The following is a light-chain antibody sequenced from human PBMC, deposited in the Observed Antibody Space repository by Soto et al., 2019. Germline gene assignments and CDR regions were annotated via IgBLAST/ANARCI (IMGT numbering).Light chain of an antibody. V-gene: IGKV2D-29*02. CDR1: PGLLHITGETF. Sequence: DVVVTPTPLSLSGAPGQPASLSCKARPGLLHITGETFLFWYLQKPGQSPQLLIYEVSTRVSGVPDRFSGSGSGTDFTLEISRVETDDVGIYYCMQSTQLPPTFGQGTRLEI. CDR3: MQSTQLPPT. J-gene: IGKJ5*01. CDR2: EVS.